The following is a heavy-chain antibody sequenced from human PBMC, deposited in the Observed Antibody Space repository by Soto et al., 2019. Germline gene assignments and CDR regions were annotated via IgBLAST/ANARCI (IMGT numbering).Heavy chain of an antibody. CDR1: GFTFSSYS. J-gene: IGHJ1*01. CDR2: ISSSSSYI. V-gene: IGHV3-21*01. D-gene: IGHD2-21*01. CDR3: ARDSETCGGDCYSPFQH. Sequence: GGSLRLSCAASGFTFSSYSMNWVRQAPGKGLEWVSSISSSSSYIYYADSVKGRFTISRDNAKNSLYLQMNSLRAEDTAVYYCARDSETCGGDCYSPFQHWGQGTLVTVSS.